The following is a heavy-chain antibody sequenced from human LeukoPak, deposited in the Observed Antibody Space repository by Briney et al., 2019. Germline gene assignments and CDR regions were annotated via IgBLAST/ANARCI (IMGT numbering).Heavy chain of an antibody. CDR3: ARGARFFAYYDY. J-gene: IGHJ4*02. D-gene: IGHD2-21*01. Sequence: SETLSLTCTVSDGSISGDNYYWSWIRQLPGKGLEWIGYIYNGGTTYYNPSLKSRVIMSVDTSKNQFSLKLKSVTAADTAMYYCARGARFFAYYDYWGQGTLVTVSS. V-gene: IGHV4-31*03. CDR2: IYNGGTT. CDR1: DGSISGDNYY.